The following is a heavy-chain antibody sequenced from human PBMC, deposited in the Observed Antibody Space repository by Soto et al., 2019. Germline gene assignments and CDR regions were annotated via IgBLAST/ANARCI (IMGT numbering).Heavy chain of an antibody. V-gene: IGHV1-69*06. CDR2: IIPIFGTA. CDR1: GGTFSSYA. J-gene: IGHJ5*02. CDR3: ARNRRRFTMVRGVQTGFDP. D-gene: IGHD3-10*01. Sequence: QVQLVQSGAEVKKPVSSVKVSCKASGGTFSSYAISWVRQAPGQGLEWMGGIIPIFGTANYAQKFQGRVTITADKSTSTAYMELSSLRSEDTAVYYCARNRRRFTMVRGVQTGFDPWGQGTLVTVSS.